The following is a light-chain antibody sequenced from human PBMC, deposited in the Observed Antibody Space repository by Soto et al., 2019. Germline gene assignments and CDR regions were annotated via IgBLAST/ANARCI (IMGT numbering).Light chain of an antibody. J-gene: IGKJ3*01. CDR3: QQFGSSPGFT. Sequence: EIVLTQSPGTLSLSPGERATLSCRASQNINSRYLAWYQQKPGQAPRLLIYGTSSRATGIPDRFSGSGSGTDFTLTISRLEPEDFEVYYCQQFGSSPGFTFGPGTKVEIK. CDR2: GTS. CDR1: QNINSRY. V-gene: IGKV3-20*01.